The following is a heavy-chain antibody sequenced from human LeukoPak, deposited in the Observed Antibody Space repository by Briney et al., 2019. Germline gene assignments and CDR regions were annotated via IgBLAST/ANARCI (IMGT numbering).Heavy chain of an antibody. J-gene: IGHJ3*02. V-gene: IGHV3-11*01. CDR3: ASRHCSSTSCYPQDAFDI. CDR1: GSTFSDYY. Sequence: GGSLRLSCAASGSTFSDYYMSWIRQAPGKGLECVSYISSGGSTIYYADSVKGRFTISRDNAKKSLYLQMNSLRAEDTAVYYCASRHCSSTSCYPQDAFDIWGQGTIVTVSS. D-gene: IGHD2-2*01. CDR2: ISSGGSTI.